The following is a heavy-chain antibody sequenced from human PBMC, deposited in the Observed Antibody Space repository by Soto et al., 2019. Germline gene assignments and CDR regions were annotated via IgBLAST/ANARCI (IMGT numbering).Heavy chain of an antibody. CDR1: GGSISSCCYY. J-gene: IGHJ6*02. Sequence: SETLSLTCTVSGGSISSCCYYWSWIRQHPGKGLEWIGYIYYSGSTYYNPSLKSRVTISVDTSKNQFSLKLSSVTAADTAVYYCARAKGYYIPKTSYFYYYGMYVWGQGTTVTVSS. V-gene: IGHV4-31*03. CDR3: ARAKGYYIPKTSYFYYYGMYV. CDR2: IYYSGST. D-gene: IGHD3-3*01.